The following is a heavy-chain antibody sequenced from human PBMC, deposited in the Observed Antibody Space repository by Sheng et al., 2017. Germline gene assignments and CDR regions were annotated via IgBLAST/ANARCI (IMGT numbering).Heavy chain of an antibody. CDR3: ATTGGRIAAGYGMDV. CDR2: IYPGDSDT. D-gene: IGHD6-25*01. Sequence: DVQLVQSGAEVKKPGGSLKISCKGSGYRFTSYWIGWVRQMPGKGLEWMGIIYPGDSDTRYSPSFQGQVTISADKSISTAYLQWSSLKASDSAMYYCATTGGRIAAGYGMDVWGQGTTVTVS. V-gene: IGHV5-51*03. J-gene: IGHJ6*02. CDR1: GYRFTSYW.